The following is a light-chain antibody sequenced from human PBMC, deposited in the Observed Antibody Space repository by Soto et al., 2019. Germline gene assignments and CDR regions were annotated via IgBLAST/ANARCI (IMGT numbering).Light chain of an antibody. Sequence: EILMTQSPATLSVSPGEGATLSCRASQSVSNNFAWYQQKPGQAPRLLIYGASTRATGIPARSSGSGSGTQFTLTISSLQSEDFAVYYCQQYNNWPGTFGPGTKV. CDR1: QSVSNN. V-gene: IGKV3-15*01. CDR3: QQYNNWPGT. CDR2: GAS. J-gene: IGKJ1*01.